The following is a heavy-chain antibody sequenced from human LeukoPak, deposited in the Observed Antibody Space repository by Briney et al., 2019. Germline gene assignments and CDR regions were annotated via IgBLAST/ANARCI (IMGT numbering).Heavy chain of an antibody. CDR2: IIPIFGTA. CDR3: AIEAHGSGSYYPDY. Sequence: EASVKVSCKASGGTFSSYAISWVRQAPGQGLEWMGGIIPIFGTANYAQKFQGRVTMTRDTSINTAYMDLSRLRFDDTAVYYCAIEAHGSGSYYPDYWGQGTLVTVSS. CDR1: GGTFSSYA. J-gene: IGHJ4*02. V-gene: IGHV1-69*05. D-gene: IGHD3-10*01.